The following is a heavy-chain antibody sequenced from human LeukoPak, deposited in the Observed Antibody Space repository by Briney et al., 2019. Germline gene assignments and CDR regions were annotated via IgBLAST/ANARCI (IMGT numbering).Heavy chain of an antibody. Sequence: SETLSLTCTVSGGSISSYYWSWIRQPAGKGLEWIGRIYTSGSTNYNASLKSRVSMSVDTSKNQFSLKLSSVTATDTAVYYCARIGVRSVIIFGVFDYWGQGIRVTVSS. CDR3: ARIGVRSVIIFGVFDY. D-gene: IGHD3-10*01. V-gene: IGHV4-4*07. J-gene: IGHJ4*02. CDR1: GGSISSYY. CDR2: IYTSGST.